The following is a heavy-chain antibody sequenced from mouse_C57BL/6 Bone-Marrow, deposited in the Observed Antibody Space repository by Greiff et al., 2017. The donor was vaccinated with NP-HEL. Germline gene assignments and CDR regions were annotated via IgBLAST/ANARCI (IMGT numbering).Heavy chain of an antibody. CDR2: ISDGGSYT. CDR3: ARNWVFDY. CDR1: GFTFSSYA. J-gene: IGHJ2*01. V-gene: IGHV5-4*03. Sequence: DVKLQESGGGLVKPGGSLKLSCAASGFTFSSYAMSWVRQTPEKRLEWVATISDGGSYTYYPDNVKGRFTISRDNAKNNLYLQMSHLKSEDTAMYYCARNWVFDYWGQGTTLTVSS. D-gene: IGHD4-1*01.